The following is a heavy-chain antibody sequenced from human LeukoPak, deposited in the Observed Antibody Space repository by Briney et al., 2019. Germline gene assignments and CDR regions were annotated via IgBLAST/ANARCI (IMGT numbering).Heavy chain of an antibody. D-gene: IGHD3-22*01. CDR1: GFPFSDFH. CDR3: ARVRPGSSGSYYRTS. J-gene: IGHJ4*02. Sequence: GSLRLSCVGAGFPFSDFHMSWIRQAPGKGLEWVSYITSGGGFKYYAGSVKGRFSISRDDSKNSVFLQMNSLRVEDTAVYYCARVRPGSSGSYYRTSWGQGTLVTVSS. CDR2: ITSGGGFK. V-gene: IGHV3-11*04.